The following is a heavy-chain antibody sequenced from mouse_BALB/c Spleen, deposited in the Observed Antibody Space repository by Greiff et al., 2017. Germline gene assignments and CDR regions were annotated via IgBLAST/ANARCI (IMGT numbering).Heavy chain of an antibody. Sequence: EVNVVESGGGLVQPGGSLRLSCATSGFTFTDYYMSWVRQPPGKALEWLGFIRNKANGYTTEYSASVKGRFTISRDNSQSILYLQMNTLRAEDSATYYCARPYYYGSSGYFDVWGAGTTVTVSS. CDR3: ARPYYYGSSGYFDV. D-gene: IGHD1-1*01. CDR1: GFTFTDYY. V-gene: IGHV7-3*02. CDR2: IRNKANGYTT. J-gene: IGHJ1*01.